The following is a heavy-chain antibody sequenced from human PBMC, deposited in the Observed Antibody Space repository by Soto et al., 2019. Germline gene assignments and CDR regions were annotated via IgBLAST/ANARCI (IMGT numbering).Heavy chain of an antibody. V-gene: IGHV1-46*02. D-gene: IGHD5-18*01. J-gene: IGHJ5*02. CDR1: GYPFNSYH. CDR2: INPTEGRT. Sequence: QVQLVQSGAEVRKPGDSVKLSCQTSGYPFNSYHMHWVRQAPGQGLEWLGVINPTEGRTRFSQRFQDRVTMTRDTSTRTVYMELSSLRSDDTAMYFCARGREYSFGYHWFDPWGPGTLVTVSS. CDR3: ARGREYSFGYHWFDP.